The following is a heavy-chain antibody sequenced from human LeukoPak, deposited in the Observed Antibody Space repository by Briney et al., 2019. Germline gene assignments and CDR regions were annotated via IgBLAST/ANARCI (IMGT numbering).Heavy chain of an antibody. D-gene: IGHD2-2*01. CDR1: GYTFTSYG. CDR3: AFSYCSSTSCYFDYYGMDV. V-gene: IGHV1-18*01. CDR2: ISAYNGNT. J-gene: IGHJ6*02. Sequence: ASVKVSCKASGYTFTSYGISWVRQAPGQGLEWMGWISAYNGNTNYAQKLQGRVTMTTDTSTSTACMELRSLRSDDTAVYYCAFSYCSSTSCYFDYYGMDVWGQGTTVTVSS.